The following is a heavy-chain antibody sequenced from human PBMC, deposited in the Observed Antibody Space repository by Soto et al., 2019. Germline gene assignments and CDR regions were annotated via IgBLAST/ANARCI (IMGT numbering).Heavy chain of an antibody. Sequence: SVKVSCKASGYIFVNYAITWVRQAPGQGLEWLGRIIPIFGSANYAQKFQGRVTITADESTTTAYMELSSLRSDDTAVYYCAKDGGKDGYFGNWFDPWGQGTLVTVSS. V-gene: IGHV1-69*13. CDR3: AKDGGKDGYFGNWFDP. D-gene: IGHD5-12*01. CDR2: IIPIFGSA. CDR1: GYIFVNYA. J-gene: IGHJ5*02.